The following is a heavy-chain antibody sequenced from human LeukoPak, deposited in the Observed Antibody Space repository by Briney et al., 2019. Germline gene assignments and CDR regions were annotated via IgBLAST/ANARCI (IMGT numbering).Heavy chain of an antibody. Sequence: PSETLSLTCTVSGGSISSYYWSWIRQPPGKGLEWIGYIYYSVSTNYNPSLKSRVTISVDTSKNQFSLKLSSVTAADTAVYYCARVRTRWYFDLWGRGTLVTVSS. CDR1: GGSISSYY. J-gene: IGHJ2*01. D-gene: IGHD1-14*01. V-gene: IGHV4-59*01. CDR2: IYYSVST. CDR3: ARVRTRWYFDL.